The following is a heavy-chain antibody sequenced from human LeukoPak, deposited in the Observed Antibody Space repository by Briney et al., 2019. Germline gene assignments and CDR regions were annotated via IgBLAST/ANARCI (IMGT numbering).Heavy chain of an antibody. CDR2: ISYDGSNK. V-gene: IGHV3-30*18. D-gene: IGHD6-19*01. J-gene: IGHJ4*02. CDR3: AKSGSSGLDY. CDR1: GFTFSSYG. Sequence: GGSLRLSCAASGFTFSSYGMHWVRQAPGKGLEWVAVISYDGSNKYYADSVKGRFTISRDNSKNTLYLQMNSLRAEGTAVYYCAKSGSSGLDYWGQGTLVTVSS.